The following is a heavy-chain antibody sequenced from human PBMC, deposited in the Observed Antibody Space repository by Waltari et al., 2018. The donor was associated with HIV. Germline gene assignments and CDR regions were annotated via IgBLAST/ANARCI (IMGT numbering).Heavy chain of an antibody. CDR3: ARAYNWNIRSPGFCDF. CDR1: GFTFNSFA. D-gene: IGHD1-20*01. V-gene: IGHV3-30*04. J-gene: IGHJ4*02. Sequence: QVQLVDSGGGVVQPGRYLRLACAGSGFTFNSFALYWVRQAPGKGLEGVAVISYDGRHIFYADSVRGRFTISRDNSKNTLYLQMNSLTPADTAVYYCARAYNWNIRSPGFCDFWGQGTLVTVSS. CDR2: ISYDGRHI.